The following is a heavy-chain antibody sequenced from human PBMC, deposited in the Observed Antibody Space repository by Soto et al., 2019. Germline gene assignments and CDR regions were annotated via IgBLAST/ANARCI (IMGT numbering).Heavy chain of an antibody. CDR3: ARDRAAVASTFDY. CDR2: IYYTGRT. V-gene: IGHV4-38-2*02. D-gene: IGHD6-13*01. Sequence: SETLSLTCAVSGYFMTNGNYWGWIRQSPGKGLEWIGSIYYTGRTYYNPSLKSRVTMSVDTSKNQFSLKLTSVTAADTAVYYCARDRAAVASTFDYWGPGTLVTVYS. CDR1: GYFMTNGNY. J-gene: IGHJ4*02.